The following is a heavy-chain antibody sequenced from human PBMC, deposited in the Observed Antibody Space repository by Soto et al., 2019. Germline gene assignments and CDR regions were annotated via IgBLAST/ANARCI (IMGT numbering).Heavy chain of an antibody. J-gene: IGHJ3*01. Sequence: QVHLEQSGAEVKKPGSSVKVSCKAAGGTFSTYTLIWVRQAPGQGLEWMGRIIPMLTVTNSAQKFQGRVTLTADTSTSTAFMELTSLTSDDTAVYYCSIGSWSAETFDVWGQGKMVTVSS. CDR3: SIGSWSAETFDV. D-gene: IGHD2-2*01. V-gene: IGHV1-69*02. CDR2: IIPMLTVT. CDR1: GGTFSTYT.